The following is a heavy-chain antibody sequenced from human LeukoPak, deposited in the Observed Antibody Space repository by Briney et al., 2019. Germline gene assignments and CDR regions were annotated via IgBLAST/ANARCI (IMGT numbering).Heavy chain of an antibody. D-gene: IGHD6-19*01. V-gene: IGHV3-23*01. CDR2: ISGSRGST. CDR1: GFTFRTFA. Sequence: GGSLRLSCAASGFTFRTFAMSWVRQAPGKGLVWVSGISGSRGSTYYADAVKGRFTISRDNSKNTVYLQMNSLRAEDTAVYYCAKCRSSPGSTSGWAIFDYWGQGTLVTVSS. J-gene: IGHJ4*02. CDR3: AKCRSSPGSTSGWAIFDY.